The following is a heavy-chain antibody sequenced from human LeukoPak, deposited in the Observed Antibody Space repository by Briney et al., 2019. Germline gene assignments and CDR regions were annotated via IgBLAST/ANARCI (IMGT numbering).Heavy chain of an antibody. CDR3: AKDRWARYCSSTSCYVDY. J-gene: IGHJ4*02. Sequence: GGSLRLSCAASGFTFSSYAMSWVRQAPGKGLEWVSAISGSGGSTYYADSVKGRFTNSRDNSKNTLYLQMNSLRAEDTAVYYCAKDRWARYCSSTSCYVDYWGQGTLVTVSS. D-gene: IGHD2-2*01. CDR1: GFTFSSYA. CDR2: ISGSGGST. V-gene: IGHV3-23*01.